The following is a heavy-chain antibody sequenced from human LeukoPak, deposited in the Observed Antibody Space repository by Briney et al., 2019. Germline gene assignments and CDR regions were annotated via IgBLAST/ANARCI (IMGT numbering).Heavy chain of an antibody. J-gene: IGHJ4*02. CDR3: KSGGAAPGSFDN. Sequence: PGGSLRLSCAASGFTFSDYWMSWTRQAPGKGLAWVANIKYDGNEEYYVDSVKGRFTISRDNAKSSLYLQLNSLRVEDTAVYYCKSGGAAPGSFDNWGQGTLVTVSP. CDR1: GFTFSDYW. CDR2: IKYDGNEE. V-gene: IGHV3-7*01. D-gene: IGHD4-23*01.